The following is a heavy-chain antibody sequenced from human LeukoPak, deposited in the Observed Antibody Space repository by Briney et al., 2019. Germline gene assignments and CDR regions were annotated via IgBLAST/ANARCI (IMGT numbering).Heavy chain of an antibody. CDR3: ARVSRYCSSTSCHLFDY. J-gene: IGHJ4*02. Sequence: SETLSLTCTVSGGSISSYYWSWIRQPPGKGLEWIGYIYYSGSTNYNPSLKSRVTISVDTSKNQFSLKLSSVTAADTAVYYCARVSRYCSSTSCHLFDYWGQGTLVAVSS. CDR2: IYYSGST. D-gene: IGHD2-2*01. V-gene: IGHV4-59*12. CDR1: GGSISSYY.